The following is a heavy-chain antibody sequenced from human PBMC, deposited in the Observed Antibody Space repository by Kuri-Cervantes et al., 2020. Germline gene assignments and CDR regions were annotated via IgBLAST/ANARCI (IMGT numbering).Heavy chain of an antibody. V-gene: IGHV4-31*01. Sequence: SETLSLTCTVSGGSISSGGYYWSWIRQHPGKGLEWIGYIYYSGSTYYNPSLKSLVTISVDTSKNQFSLKLSSVTAADTAVYYCAKTRGRWLQLIPFDVWGHGTMVTVSS. J-gene: IGHJ3*01. CDR1: GGSISSGGYY. CDR2: IYYSGST. D-gene: IGHD5-24*01. CDR3: AKTRGRWLQLIPFDV.